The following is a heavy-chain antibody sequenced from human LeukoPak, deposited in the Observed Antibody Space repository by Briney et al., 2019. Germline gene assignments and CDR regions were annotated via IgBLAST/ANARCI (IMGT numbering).Heavy chain of an antibody. J-gene: IGHJ4*02. CDR3: AKTNNPRYSSGWLFDY. CDR2: ISGSGGST. V-gene: IGHV3-23*01. D-gene: IGHD6-19*01. Sequence: GGSLRLSCAASGFTFSSYGMSWVRQAPGKGLEWVSAISGSGGSTYYADSVKGRFTISRDNSKNTLYLQMNSLRAEDTAVYYCAKTNNPRYSSGWLFDYWGQGTLVTVSS. CDR1: GFTFSSYG.